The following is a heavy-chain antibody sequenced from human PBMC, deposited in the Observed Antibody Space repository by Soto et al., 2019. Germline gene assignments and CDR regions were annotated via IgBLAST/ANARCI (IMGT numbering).Heavy chain of an antibody. D-gene: IGHD3-22*01. Sequence: PSETLSLTCTVSGGSISSGGYYWSWIRQHPGKGLEWIGYIYYSGSTYYNPSLKSRVTISVDTSKNQFSLKLSSVTAADTAVYYCARDAVEHYYDSSGYYHVFSYFDYWGQGTLVTVSS. CDR1: GGSISSGGYY. J-gene: IGHJ4*02. V-gene: IGHV4-31*03. CDR2: IYYSGST. CDR3: ARDAVEHYYDSSGYYHVFSYFDY.